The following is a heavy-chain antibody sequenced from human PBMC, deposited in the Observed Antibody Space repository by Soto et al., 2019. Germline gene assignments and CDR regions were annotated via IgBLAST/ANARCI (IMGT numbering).Heavy chain of an antibody. Sequence: SETLPLTCAVYGGSFSGYYWRWIRQPPGTGLERIGEINHSGSTNYNPSLKSRVTISVDTSKNQFSLKLTSVTAADTAVYYCARDKITGLFDYWGQGTLVTSPQ. CDR2: INHSGST. CDR1: GGSFSGYY. CDR3: ARDKITGLFDY. D-gene: IGHD2-8*02. J-gene: IGHJ4*02. V-gene: IGHV4-34*01.